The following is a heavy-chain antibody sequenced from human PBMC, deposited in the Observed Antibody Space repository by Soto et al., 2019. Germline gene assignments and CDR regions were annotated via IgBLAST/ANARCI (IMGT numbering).Heavy chain of an antibody. CDR2: ISWNSRDI. CDR1: GFIFDDYA. D-gene: IGHD3-22*01. CDR3: ARATYFSDSAGYYLTYFDS. J-gene: IGHJ4*02. V-gene: IGHV3-9*01. Sequence: EVQLVESGGGLVQTGRSLRLSCAASGFIFDDYAMHWVRQGPGKGLEWVSGISWNSRDIDYADSVRGRFTISRDNANNALYLQMNSLRAEDTALYYCARATYFSDSAGYYLTYFDSWGQGTLVTVAS.